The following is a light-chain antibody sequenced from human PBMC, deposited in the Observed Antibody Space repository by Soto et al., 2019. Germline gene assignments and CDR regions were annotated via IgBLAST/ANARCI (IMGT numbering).Light chain of an antibody. CDR2: DAS. V-gene: IGKV3-11*01. CDR1: KSVSSY. J-gene: IGKJ1*01. Sequence: EIVLTQSPATLSLSPGERATLSCRASKSVSSYLAWYQQKPGQAPRLLIYDASNRATGIPARFSGSGSGTDFTLTISSLEPEDFAVYYCQQRSNWPSTFGQGTKVDIK. CDR3: QQRSNWPST.